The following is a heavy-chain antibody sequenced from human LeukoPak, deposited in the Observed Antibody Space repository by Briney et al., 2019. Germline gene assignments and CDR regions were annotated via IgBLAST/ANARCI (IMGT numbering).Heavy chain of an antibody. CDR1: GFTLSSYW. D-gene: IGHD3-16*01. J-gene: IGHJ3*02. CDR2: INTDGSST. V-gene: IGHV3-74*01. CDR3: AKDPGGHSRRAFDI. Sequence: PGGSLRLSCSASGFTLSSYWMHWVRQAPGKGLVWVSRINTDGSSTNYADSVKGRFTVSRDNAKNTLYLQMNSLRAEDTAVYYCAKDPGGHSRRAFDIWGQGTMVTVSS.